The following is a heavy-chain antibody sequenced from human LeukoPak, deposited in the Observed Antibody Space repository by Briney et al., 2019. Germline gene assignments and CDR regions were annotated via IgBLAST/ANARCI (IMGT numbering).Heavy chain of an antibody. D-gene: IGHD2-8*02. CDR1: GFTFSNNT. CDR3: SAGGGY. J-gene: IGHJ4*02. V-gene: IGHV3-48*02. Sequence: PGGSLRLSCAASGFTFSNNTMNWVRQAPGKGLEWVSYISPTGATFYYAGSVKGRFTISRDNAKNSLYLQMNSLRDEDTAVYYCSAGGGYWGQGTLVTVSS. CDR2: ISPTGATF.